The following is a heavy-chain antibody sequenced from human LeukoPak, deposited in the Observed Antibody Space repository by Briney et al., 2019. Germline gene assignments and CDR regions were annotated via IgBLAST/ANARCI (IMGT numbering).Heavy chain of an antibody. D-gene: IGHD2-15*01. CDR2: IYYSGST. J-gene: IGHJ4*02. CDR3: ATHPPKVCTGGSCTVY. V-gene: IGHV4-59*01. Sequence: PSETLSLTCTVSGGSISSYSWSWIRQPPGKGLEWIGYIYYSGSTNYNPSLKSRVTISVDMSKNQFSLKLSSVTAADTAVYYCATHPPKVCTGGSCTVYWGQGTLVTVSS. CDR1: GGSISSYS.